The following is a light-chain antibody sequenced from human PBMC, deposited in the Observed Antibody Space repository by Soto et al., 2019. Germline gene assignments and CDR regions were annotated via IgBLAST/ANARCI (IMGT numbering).Light chain of an antibody. CDR3: QQYKNCPPLT. CDR1: QSIGSA. J-gene: IGKJ4*01. Sequence: EIVMTQSPATLSVSPGETATLSCRASQSIGSAVAWHQHKPGQAPRLLIVAASIRATGVPGRFSGGGSGTVFTNNLSSIQSEDFAVYYCQQYKNCPPLTFGGGTTVEIK. V-gene: IGKV3-15*01. CDR2: AAS.